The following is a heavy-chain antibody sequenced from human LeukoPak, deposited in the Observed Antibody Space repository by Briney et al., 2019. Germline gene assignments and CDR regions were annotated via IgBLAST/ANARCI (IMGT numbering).Heavy chain of an antibody. CDR3: VRDGEVIIKPAASFPHDAFDI. CDR2: INPSGGRT. Sequence: GASVKVSCKASGYTFTSYYMHWVRQAPGQGLEWMGTINPSGGRTNYAPKFQGRVTMTRDTATSTVYMELSSLRSEDTAVYYCVRDGEVIIKPAASFPHDAFDIWGQGTMVIVSS. V-gene: IGHV1-46*01. D-gene: IGHD3-10*01. J-gene: IGHJ3*02. CDR1: GYTFTSYY.